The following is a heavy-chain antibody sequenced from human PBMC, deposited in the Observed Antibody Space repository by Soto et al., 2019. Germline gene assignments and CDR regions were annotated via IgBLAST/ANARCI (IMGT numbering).Heavy chain of an antibody. J-gene: IGHJ3*02. CDR3: ARDYDFLSGETDAFDI. CDR2: ISSRSSFV. CDR1: GFTFSSYW. Sequence: GGSLRLSCAASGFTFSSYWMTWVRQAPGKGLEWVSSISSRSSFVNYAGSVKGRFTISRDNAKNSLYLQMSSLRAEDTAVYYCARDYDFLSGETDAFDIWGQGTMVTVSS. V-gene: IGHV3-21*01. D-gene: IGHD3-3*01.